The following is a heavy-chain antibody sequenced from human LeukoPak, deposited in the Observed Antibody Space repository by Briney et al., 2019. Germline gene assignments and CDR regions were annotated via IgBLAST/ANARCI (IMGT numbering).Heavy chain of an antibody. D-gene: IGHD6-19*01. J-gene: IGHJ6*02. CDR1: GGSFSGYY. CDR3: ARILGRRSGWYLGRSYYYYYYGMDV. Sequence: PSETLSLTCAVYGGSFSGYYWSWIRQPPGKGLEWIGEIYHSGSTNYNPSLKSRVTISVDTSKNQFSLKLSSVTAADTAVYYCARILGRRSGWYLGRSYYYYYYGMDVWGQGTTVTVSS. CDR2: IYHSGST. V-gene: IGHV4-34*01.